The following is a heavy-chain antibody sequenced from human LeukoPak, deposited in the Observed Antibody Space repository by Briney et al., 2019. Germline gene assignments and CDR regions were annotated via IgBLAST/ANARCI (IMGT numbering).Heavy chain of an antibody. V-gene: IGHV4-34*01. CDR1: GGSFSGYY. Sequence: SETLSLTCAVSGGSFSGYYWSWIRQPPGKGLEWIGEINHSGSTNYNPSLKSRVTISVDTSKNQFSLKLSSVTAADTAVYYCARDAGYNSFDYWGQGTLVTVSS. D-gene: IGHD5-24*01. CDR3: ARDAGYNSFDY. J-gene: IGHJ4*02. CDR2: INHSGST.